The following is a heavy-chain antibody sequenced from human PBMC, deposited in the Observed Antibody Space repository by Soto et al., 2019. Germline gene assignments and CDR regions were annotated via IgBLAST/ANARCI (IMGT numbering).Heavy chain of an antibody. V-gene: IGHV1-69*01. Sequence: QVQLVQSGAEVKKPGSSVKVSCKASGGTFSSYAISWVRQAPGQGLEWMGGIIPIFGTANYAQKFQGRVMITADESTSTAYMELSSLRSEDTAVYYCARVGESGSYIPSFDYWGQGTLVTVSS. CDR2: IIPIFGTA. D-gene: IGHD1-26*01. CDR1: GGTFSSYA. J-gene: IGHJ4*02. CDR3: ARVGESGSYIPSFDY.